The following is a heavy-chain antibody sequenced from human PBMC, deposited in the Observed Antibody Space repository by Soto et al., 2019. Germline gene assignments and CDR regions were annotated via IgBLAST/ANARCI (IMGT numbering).Heavy chain of an antibody. CDR3: TTDPVTMIVVVPSSG. J-gene: IGHJ4*02. D-gene: IGHD3-22*01. Sequence: PGGSLRLSCAASGFTFSSYAMSWVRQAPGKGLEGVSSISGSGGSTYYEDSVKGRFTISRDDSKNTLYLQMNSLKTEDTAVYYCTTDPVTMIVVVPSSGWGQGTLVTVSS. CDR1: GFTFSSYA. V-gene: IGHV3-23*02. CDR2: ISGSGGST.